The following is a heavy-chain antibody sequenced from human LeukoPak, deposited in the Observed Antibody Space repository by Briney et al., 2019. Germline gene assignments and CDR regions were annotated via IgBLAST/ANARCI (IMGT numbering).Heavy chain of an antibody. Sequence: GGSLRLSCAASGFTFSTYAMTWVRQAPGQGLEWVSSISGSGSSTYYADSVKGQFTISRDNSKNSLYLQMNSLRAEDTAVYYCARDVKRGVRGVIMDYWGQGTLVTVSS. CDR1: GFTFSTYA. CDR3: ARDVKRGVRGVIMDY. J-gene: IGHJ4*02. V-gene: IGHV3-23*01. D-gene: IGHD3-10*01. CDR2: ISGSGSST.